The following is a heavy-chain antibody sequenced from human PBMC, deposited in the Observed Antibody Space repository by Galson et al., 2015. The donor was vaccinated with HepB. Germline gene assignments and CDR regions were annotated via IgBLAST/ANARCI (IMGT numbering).Heavy chain of an antibody. CDR1: GFSLTTHA. CDR3: ARDGWFSIGYPPGGMDV. V-gene: IGHV3-30*07. CDR2: ISHDGTYK. D-gene: IGHD3-22*01. Sequence: SLRLSCAVSGFSLTTHAMYWVRQTPGKGLEWLTLISHDGTYKYYADSVKGRFTVSSDISNNTLYLQMNSLLPDDTAIYYCARDGWFSIGYPPGGMDVWGQGSTVTVSS. J-gene: IGHJ6*01.